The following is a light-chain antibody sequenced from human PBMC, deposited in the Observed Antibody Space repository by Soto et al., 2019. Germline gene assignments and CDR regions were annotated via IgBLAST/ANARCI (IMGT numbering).Light chain of an antibody. CDR2: GAS. Sequence: DIQMAQSPSTLSASVGDRVTITCRASQSISTWLAWYQQKPGKAPKLLIYGASTLESGVPSRFSGSGSGTDFTLTISSLQPEDFATYYCQQLNSYPITFGQGTRLEIK. CDR3: QQLNSYPIT. J-gene: IGKJ5*01. V-gene: IGKV1-5*01. CDR1: QSISTW.